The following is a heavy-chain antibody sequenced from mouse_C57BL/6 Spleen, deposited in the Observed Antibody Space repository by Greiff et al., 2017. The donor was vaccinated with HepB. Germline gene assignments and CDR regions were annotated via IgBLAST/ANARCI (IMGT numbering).Heavy chain of an antibody. V-gene: IGHV1-81*01. J-gene: IGHJ1*03. CDR2: IYPRSGNT. Sequence: VQRVESGAELARPGASVKLSCKASGYTFTSYGISWVKQRTGQGLEWIGEIYPRSGNTYYNEKFKGKATLTADKSSSTAYMELRSLTSEDSAIYFCARDYSNRYFDVWGTGTTVTVSS. CDR1: GYTFTSYG. D-gene: IGHD2-5*01. CDR3: ARDYSNRYFDV.